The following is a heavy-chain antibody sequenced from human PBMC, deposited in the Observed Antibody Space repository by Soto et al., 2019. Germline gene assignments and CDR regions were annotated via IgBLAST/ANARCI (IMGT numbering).Heavy chain of an antibody. Sequence: QVQLVQSGAEVKKPGSSVKVSCKASGGTFSSYAISWVRQAPGQVLEWMGGIIPIFGTANYAQKFQGRFTLTADESTSTAYMELSSLRSEDTAVYYCSRDTAAGVAFDIWGQGTMVTVSS. CDR3: SRDTAAGVAFDI. CDR2: IIPIFGTA. D-gene: IGHD2-2*01. J-gene: IGHJ3*02. V-gene: IGHV1-69*12. CDR1: GGTFSSYA.